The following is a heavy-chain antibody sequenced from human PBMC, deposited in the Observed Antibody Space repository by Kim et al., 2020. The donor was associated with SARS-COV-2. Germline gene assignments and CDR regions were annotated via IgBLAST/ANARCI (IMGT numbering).Heavy chain of an antibody. J-gene: IGHJ4*02. CDR3: ARAYYDFWSGYYTVPQLDY. CDR1: GGSISSYY. CDR2: IYYSGST. V-gene: IGHV4-59*01. D-gene: IGHD3-3*01. Sequence: SETLSLTCTVSGGSISSYYWSWIRQPPGKGLEWIGYIYYSGSTNYNPSLKSRVTISVDTSKNQFSLKLSSVTAADTAVYYCARAYYDFWSGYYTVPQLDYWGQGTLVTVSS.